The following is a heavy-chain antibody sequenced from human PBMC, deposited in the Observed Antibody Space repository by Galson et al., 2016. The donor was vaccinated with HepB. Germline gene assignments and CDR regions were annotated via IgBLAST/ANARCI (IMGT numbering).Heavy chain of an antibody. Sequence: SVKVSCRASGYTFNGYFIHWVRQAPGQGLEWMGWINPNSGGTNYAQKFQGRATMTRDTSISTANMELSRLRSDDSAVYYCARGWYDLLTDYSNDFSDAFDIWGQGTMVTVSS. D-gene: IGHD3-9*01. CDR3: ARGWYDLLTDYSNDFSDAFDI. CDR1: GYTFNGYF. J-gene: IGHJ3*02. V-gene: IGHV1-2*02. CDR2: INPNSGGT.